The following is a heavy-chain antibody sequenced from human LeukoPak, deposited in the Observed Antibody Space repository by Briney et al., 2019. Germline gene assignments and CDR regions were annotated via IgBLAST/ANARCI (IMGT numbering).Heavy chain of an antibody. J-gene: IGHJ5*02. V-gene: IGHV4-34*01. CDR2: INHSGST. CDR1: GGSFSGYY. Sequence: SETLPLTCAVYGGSFSGYYWSWIRQPPGKGLEWIGEINHSGSTNYNPSLKSRVTISVDTSKNQFSLKLSSVTAADTAVYYCARGRYYDFWSGHRQRYNWFDPWGQGTLVTVSS. D-gene: IGHD3-3*01. CDR3: ARGRYYDFWSGHRQRYNWFDP.